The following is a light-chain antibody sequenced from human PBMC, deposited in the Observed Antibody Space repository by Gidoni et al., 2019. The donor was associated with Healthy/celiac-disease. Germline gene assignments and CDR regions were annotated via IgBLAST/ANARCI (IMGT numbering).Light chain of an antibody. V-gene: IGKV1-39*01. CDR3: QQSDSIPRT. CDR2: AAS. J-gene: IGKJ2*01. Sequence: DIRMTQSPASLSAFVGDRVTITCRASEDIRTYLHWYQQKPGKVPNLLIYAASTLQSGVPSRFSGSGSGTHFTLTITVLQPEDCATYYCQQSDSIPRTFXXXTKVDLK. CDR1: EDIRTY.